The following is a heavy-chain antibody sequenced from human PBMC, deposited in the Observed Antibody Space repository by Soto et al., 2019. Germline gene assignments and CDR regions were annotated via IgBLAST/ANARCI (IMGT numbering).Heavy chain of an antibody. CDR1: GFTFSSYA. Sequence: GGSLRLSCAASGFTFSSYAMSWVRQAPGKGLEWVSAISGSGGSTYYADSVKGRFTISRDNSKNTLYLQMNSLRAEDTAVYYCAKDLDDFWSGYYTSDYYYYGMDVWGQGTTVTVSS. J-gene: IGHJ6*02. CDR3: AKDLDDFWSGYYTSDYYYYGMDV. D-gene: IGHD3-3*01. CDR2: ISGSGGST. V-gene: IGHV3-23*01.